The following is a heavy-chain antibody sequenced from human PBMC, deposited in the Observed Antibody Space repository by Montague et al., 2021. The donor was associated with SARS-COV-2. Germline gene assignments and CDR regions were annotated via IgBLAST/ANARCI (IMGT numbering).Heavy chain of an antibody. CDR2: IYTTGTT. V-gene: IGHV4-61*02. D-gene: IGHD3-3*01. CDR3: ARDGDASGDFSNRHFDR. J-gene: IGHJ4*02. Sequence: TLSLTCTVSGGSISSGGYYWSWIRQPAGKGLEWIGRIYTTGTTNHNPSLKSGVTMFIDTSKNQYSLKLTSVTAADTGVYYCARDGDASGDFSNRHFDRWGQGALVTVSS. CDR1: GGSISSGGYY.